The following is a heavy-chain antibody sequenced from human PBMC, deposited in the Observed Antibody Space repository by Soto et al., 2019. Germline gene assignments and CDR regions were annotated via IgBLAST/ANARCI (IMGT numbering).Heavy chain of an antibody. CDR2: INPNGGST. CDR3: ATDLTEMATMYYFDY. J-gene: IGHJ4*02. V-gene: IGHV1-46*01. Sequence: ASVKVSCKASGYSFTNYYMHWVRQAPGQGLEWMGIINPNGGSTIYAQKFQGRVTMTEDTSTDTAYMELSSLRSEDTAVYYCATDLTEMATMYYFDYWGQGTLVTVSS. D-gene: IGHD5-12*01. CDR1: GYSFTNYY.